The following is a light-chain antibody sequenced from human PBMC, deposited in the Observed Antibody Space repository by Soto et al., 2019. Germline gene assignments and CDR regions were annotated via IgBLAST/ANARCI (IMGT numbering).Light chain of an antibody. CDR2: AAS. Sequence: DIQMTQSPSSLSASVGDRVTITCLASQGSSNYLSWYQQKPGKVPKLLIYAASTLQSGFPSRFSGSGSGTDFTLTISSLQPEDVATYYCQKYNSALITFGQGTRLEIK. V-gene: IGKV1-27*01. J-gene: IGKJ5*01. CDR3: QKYNSALIT. CDR1: QGSSNY.